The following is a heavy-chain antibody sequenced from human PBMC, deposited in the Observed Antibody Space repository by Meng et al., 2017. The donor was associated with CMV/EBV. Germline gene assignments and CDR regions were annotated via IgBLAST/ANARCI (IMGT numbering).Heavy chain of an antibody. CDR1: GGSFSGYY. Sequence: SETLSLTCAVYGGSFSGYYWSWIRQPPGKGLEWIGEINHSGSTNYNPSLKSRVTISVDTSKNQFSLKLSAVTAADTAVYYCASRRGVDTAMDWGQGTLVTVSS. D-gene: IGHD5-18*01. V-gene: IGHV4-34*01. CDR2: INHSGST. J-gene: IGHJ4*02. CDR3: ASRRGVDTAMD.